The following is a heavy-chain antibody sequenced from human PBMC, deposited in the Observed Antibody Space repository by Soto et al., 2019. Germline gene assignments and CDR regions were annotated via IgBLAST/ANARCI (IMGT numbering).Heavy chain of an antibody. J-gene: IGHJ5*02. Sequence: QVQLQQWGAGLLKPSETLSLTCAVSGGSFSGYYWSWIRQPPGKGLEWIGEINDSASTNYNPSLKSRVTISVDTSKNQFSLKLSSVTAADTPVYYCARAYSSSWPEYNWFDPWGQGTLVTVSS. CDR1: GGSFSGYY. CDR2: INDSAST. D-gene: IGHD6-13*01. V-gene: IGHV4-34*01. CDR3: ARAYSSSWPEYNWFDP.